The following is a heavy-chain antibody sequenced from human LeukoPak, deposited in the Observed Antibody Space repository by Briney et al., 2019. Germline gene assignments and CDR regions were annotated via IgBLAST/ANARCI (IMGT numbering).Heavy chain of an antibody. V-gene: IGHV3-23*01. Sequence: GGSLRLSCAASGFTFSSYAMSWVRQAPGKGLEWVSSISGSGGSTYYADSVKGRFTISRDNSKNTLYLQMNSLRAEDTAVYYCAKDLSENNWNVVGYFDYWGQGTLGTVSS. J-gene: IGHJ4*02. CDR2: ISGSGGST. D-gene: IGHD1-20*01. CDR1: GFTFSSYA. CDR3: AKDLSENNWNVVGYFDY.